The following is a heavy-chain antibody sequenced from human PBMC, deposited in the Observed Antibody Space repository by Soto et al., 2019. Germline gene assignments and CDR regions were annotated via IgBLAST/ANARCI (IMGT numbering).Heavy chain of an antibody. D-gene: IGHD6-6*01. CDR1: CGSFSFYY. J-gene: IGHJ4*02. Sequence: LSLTCAVYCGSFSFYYWSWIRQPPGKGLEWIGEINHSGSTNYNPSLKSRVTISVDTSKNQFSLKLSSVTAADTAVYYCASRIAARPVDYWGQGTMVNVSS. CDR3: ASRIAARPVDY. V-gene: IGHV4-34*01. CDR2: INHSGST.